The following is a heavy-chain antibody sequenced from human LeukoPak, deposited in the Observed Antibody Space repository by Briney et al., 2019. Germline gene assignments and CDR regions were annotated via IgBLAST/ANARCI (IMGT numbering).Heavy chain of an antibody. CDR1: GYSISSGYY. Sequence: PSETLSLTCTVSGYSISSGYYWGWIRQPPGKGLEWIGSMYESGRTYYNPSLKSRVAISVDTSKNQFSLKLSYVTAADTAVYYCARDSSGYYPIFDYWGQGTLVTVSS. V-gene: IGHV4-38-2*02. J-gene: IGHJ4*02. CDR2: MYESGRT. D-gene: IGHD3-22*01. CDR3: ARDSSGYYPIFDY.